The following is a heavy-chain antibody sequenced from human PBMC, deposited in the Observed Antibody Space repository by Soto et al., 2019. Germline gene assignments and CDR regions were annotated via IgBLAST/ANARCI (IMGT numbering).Heavy chain of an antibody. CDR3: ARDSDYYGSGSYPPYYYYMDV. CDR2: IWYNGSNK. V-gene: IGHV3-33*01. CDR1: GFTFSSYG. J-gene: IGHJ6*03. Sequence: PGGSLRLSCAASGFTFSSYGMHWVRQAPGKGLEWVAVIWYNGSNKYYADSVKGRFTISRDNSKNTLYLQMNSLRAEDTAVYYCARDSDYYGSGSYPPYYYYMDVWGKGTTVTVSS. D-gene: IGHD3-10*01.